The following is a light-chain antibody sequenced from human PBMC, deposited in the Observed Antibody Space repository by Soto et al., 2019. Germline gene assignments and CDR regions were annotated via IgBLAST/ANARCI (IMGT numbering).Light chain of an antibody. CDR3: ATWDDSLNAYL. CDR1: KSNIGSNT. J-gene: IGLJ1*01. V-gene: IGLV1-44*01. CDR2: SNH. Sequence: QSVLTQPPSASGTPGQGIIISCSGSKSNIGSNTVNWYQQLPGTAPKFLIYSNHQRPSGVPDRFSGAKSGTSASLAISGLQSEDEADYNCATWDDSLNAYLFGTGTKLTVL.